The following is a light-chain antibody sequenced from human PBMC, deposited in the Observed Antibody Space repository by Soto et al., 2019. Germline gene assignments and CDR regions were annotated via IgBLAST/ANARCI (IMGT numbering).Light chain of an antibody. Sequence: DIQMTQSPSPLFASVGDKITITFWASQSISTWLAWYQQRAGKAPKLLIYKASNLESGVPSRFSGSGSGTDFTLTISSLQPDDFATYYCQQYNSYSWAFGQGTKV. V-gene: IGKV1-5*03. J-gene: IGKJ1*01. CDR2: KAS. CDR1: QSISTW. CDR3: QQYNSYSWA.